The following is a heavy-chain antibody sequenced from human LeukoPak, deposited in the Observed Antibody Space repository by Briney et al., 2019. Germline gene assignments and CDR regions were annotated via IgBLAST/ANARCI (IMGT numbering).Heavy chain of an antibody. J-gene: IGHJ4*02. D-gene: IGHD3-10*01. CDR2: INHSGST. CDR1: GGSFSGYY. V-gene: IGHV4-34*01. Sequence: SETLSLTCAVYGGSFSGYYWSWIRQPPGKGLEWIGEINHSGSTNYNPSLKSRVTISVDTSKNQFSLKLNSVTAADTAVYYCARDYYGSGSYFPFFDYWGQGTLVTVSS. CDR3: ARDYYGSGSYFPFFDY.